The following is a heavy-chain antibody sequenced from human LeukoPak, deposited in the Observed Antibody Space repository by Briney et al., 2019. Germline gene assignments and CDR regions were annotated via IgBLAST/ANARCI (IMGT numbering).Heavy chain of an antibody. CDR3: ARKYYDFWSGYHMDV. D-gene: IGHD3-3*01. CDR1: GFTFSSYE. J-gene: IGHJ6*03. CDR2: INWNGGST. V-gene: IGHV3-20*04. Sequence: GGSLRLSCAASGFTFSSYEMNWVRQAPGRGLEWVSGINWNGGSTGYADSVKGRFTISRDNAKNSLYLQMNSLRAEDTALYYCARKYYDFWSGYHMDVWGKGTTVTVSS.